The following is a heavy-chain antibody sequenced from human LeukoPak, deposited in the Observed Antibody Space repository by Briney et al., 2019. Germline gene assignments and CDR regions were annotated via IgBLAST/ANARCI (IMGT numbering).Heavy chain of an antibody. Sequence: GGSLRLSCAASGFTFNNYAMTWVRQAPGKGLEWVSAISGGGSTYYADSVKGRFTISRDNPKNALYLQMNGLRAEDTAVYYCAKSRWETYAVRAFDIWGQGTMVTVSS. CDR3: AKSRWETYAVRAFDI. CDR2: ISGGGST. J-gene: IGHJ3*02. V-gene: IGHV3-23*01. CDR1: GFTFNNYA. D-gene: IGHD1-26*01.